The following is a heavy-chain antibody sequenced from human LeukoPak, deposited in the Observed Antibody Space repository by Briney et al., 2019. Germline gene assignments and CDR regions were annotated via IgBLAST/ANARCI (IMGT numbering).Heavy chain of an antibody. Sequence: GGSLRLSCAASGFTFSSYAMSWVRQAPGKGLEWVSAISGSGGSTYYADSVKGRFTISRDNSKNTLYLQMNSLRAEDTAVYYCAKSYGFWSGYPNWFDPWGQGTLVTVSS. CDR3: AKSYGFWSGYPNWFDP. J-gene: IGHJ5*02. D-gene: IGHD3-3*01. CDR1: GFTFSSYA. CDR2: ISGSGGST. V-gene: IGHV3-23*01.